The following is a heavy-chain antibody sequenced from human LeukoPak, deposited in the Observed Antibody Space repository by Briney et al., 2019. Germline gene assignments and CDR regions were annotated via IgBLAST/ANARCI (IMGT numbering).Heavy chain of an antibody. D-gene: IGHD6-6*01. CDR3: ARNTSSSPWFDP. CDR2: VYYIGTT. Sequence: SETLSLTCIVSGGSVSSPNSYWSWIRQPPGKGLEWIENVYYIGTTSYNSSLKSRVTISVDTSKNQFSLEVTSVTAADTAVYYCARNTSSSPWFDPWGQGTLVTVSS. CDR1: GGSVSSPNSY. J-gene: IGHJ5*02. V-gene: IGHV4-61*01.